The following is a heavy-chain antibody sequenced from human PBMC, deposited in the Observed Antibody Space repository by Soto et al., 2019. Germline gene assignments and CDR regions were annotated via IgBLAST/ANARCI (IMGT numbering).Heavy chain of an antibody. CDR3: ASSITLMLTD. Sequence: EVQLVESGGGLVQSGGSLRLSCTASGFSVSDHFMDWVRQTPGKGLEWLGQITNRATGDTTVYAAAVKGRFTVSKDESRNSLYLQMNSLKTEDTAVYYCASSITLMLTDWGQGTLVAVAS. D-gene: IGHD1-20*01. J-gene: IGHJ4*02. CDR2: ITNRATGDTT. V-gene: IGHV3-72*01. CDR1: GFSVSDHF.